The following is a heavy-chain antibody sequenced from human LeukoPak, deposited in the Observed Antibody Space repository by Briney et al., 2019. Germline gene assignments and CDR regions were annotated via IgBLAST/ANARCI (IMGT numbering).Heavy chain of an antibody. Sequence: GGSLRLSCAASGFTFSSYGMHWVRQAPGKGLEWVAVISYDGSNKYYADSVKGRFTISRDNAKNSLYLQMNSLRAEDTAVYYCARYLQTYYDILTGYSLGSSFDYWGQGTLVTVSS. D-gene: IGHD3-9*01. V-gene: IGHV3-30*03. J-gene: IGHJ4*02. CDR1: GFTFSSYG. CDR2: ISYDGSNK. CDR3: ARYLQTYYDILTGYSLGSSFDY.